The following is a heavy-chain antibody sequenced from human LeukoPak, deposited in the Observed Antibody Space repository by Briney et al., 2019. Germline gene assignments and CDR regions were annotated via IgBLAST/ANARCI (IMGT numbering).Heavy chain of an antibody. CDR1: GFTFSSYA. Sequence: GGSLRLSCAASGFTFSSYAMSWVRQAPGKGLEWVSAISGSGGSTYCADSVKGRFTISRDNSKNTLYLQMNSLRAEDTAVYYCAKVRSRIAAAGTSVYYFDYWGQGTLVTVSS. D-gene: IGHD6-13*01. J-gene: IGHJ4*02. V-gene: IGHV3-23*01. CDR3: AKVRSRIAAAGTSVYYFDY. CDR2: ISGSGGST.